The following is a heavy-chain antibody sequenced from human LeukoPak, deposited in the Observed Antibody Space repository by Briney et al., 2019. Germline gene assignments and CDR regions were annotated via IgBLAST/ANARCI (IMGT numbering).Heavy chain of an antibody. V-gene: IGHV1-2*02. Sequence: ASVKVSCKASGYTFTGYYMHWVRQAPGQGLEWMGWINPNSGGTNYAQTFQGRVTMTRDTSISTAYMELSRLRSDDTAVYYCARAHPGATFDYWGQGTLVTVSS. CDR1: GYTFTGYY. CDR2: INPNSGGT. J-gene: IGHJ4*02. D-gene: IGHD1-26*01. CDR3: ARAHPGATFDY.